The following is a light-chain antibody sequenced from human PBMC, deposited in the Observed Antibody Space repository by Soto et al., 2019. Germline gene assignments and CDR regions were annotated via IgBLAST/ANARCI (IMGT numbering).Light chain of an antibody. V-gene: IGLV2-14*01. J-gene: IGLJ3*02. CDR2: EVN. Sequence: QSALTQPASVSGSPGQSITISCTGTSSDVGGYKYVSWYQQHPGKAPKLMIFEVNDRPSGVSNRFSGSKSGNTASLTISGLQAEDEADYYCRSFISSFWVFGGGTKLTVL. CDR3: RSFISSFWV. CDR1: SSDVGGYKY.